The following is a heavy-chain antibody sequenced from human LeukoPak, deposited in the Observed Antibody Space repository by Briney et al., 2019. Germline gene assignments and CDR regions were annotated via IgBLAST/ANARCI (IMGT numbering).Heavy chain of an antibody. D-gene: IGHD3-22*01. CDR2: ISSSSSYI. CDR1: GFTFSSYS. V-gene: IGHV3-21*01. CDR3: ARDASRFYSSDFDY. J-gene: IGHJ4*02. Sequence: GGSLRLSCAASGFTFSSYSMNWVRQAPGKGLEWVSSISSSSSYIYYADSVKGRFTISRDNAKNSLYLQMNSLRAEDTAVYYCARDASRFYSSDFDYWGQGTLVTVSS.